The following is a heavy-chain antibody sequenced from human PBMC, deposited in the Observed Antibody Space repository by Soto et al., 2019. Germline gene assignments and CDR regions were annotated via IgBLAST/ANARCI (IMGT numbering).Heavy chain of an antibody. V-gene: IGHV1-69*13. CDR1: GGTFSSYA. CDR2: IIPIFGTA. CDR3: TRGIRVYYYDSSGSPNYGMDV. Sequence: SVKVSCKASGGTFSSYAISWVRRAPGQGLEWMGGIIPIFGTANYAQKFQGRVTITADESTSTAYMELSSLRSEDTAVYYCTRGIRVYYYDSSGSPNYGMDVWGQGTTVTVSS. D-gene: IGHD3-22*01. J-gene: IGHJ6*02.